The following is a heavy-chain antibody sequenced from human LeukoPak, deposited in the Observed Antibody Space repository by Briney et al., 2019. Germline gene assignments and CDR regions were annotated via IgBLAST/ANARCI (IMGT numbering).Heavy chain of an antibody. CDR2: IIPILGIA. CDR1: GGTFSSYA. CDR3: ARERVQLDYGDPHDAFDI. Sequence: SVKVSCKASGGTFSSYAISWVRQAPGQGLEWMGRIIPILGIANYAQKFQGRVTITADKSTSTAYMELSSLRSEDTAVYYCARERVQLDYGDPHDAFDIWGQGTMVTVSS. V-gene: IGHV1-69*04. J-gene: IGHJ3*02. D-gene: IGHD4-17*01.